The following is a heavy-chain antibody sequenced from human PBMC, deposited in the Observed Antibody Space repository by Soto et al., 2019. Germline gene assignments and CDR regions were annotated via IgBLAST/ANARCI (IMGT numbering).Heavy chain of an antibody. J-gene: IGHJ4*02. CDR1: GFTFSDYW. CDR2: IKLDGSDK. V-gene: IGHV3-7*01. Sequence: SGGSLRLSCAASGFTFSDYWMSWVRQAPGKGLEWVANIKLDGSDKNYVDSVKGRFTISRDNGKNSLYLQMNSLRAEDTAVYYCARGGGNSDYWGQGTLVTVSS. D-gene: IGHD2-21*02. CDR3: ARGGGNSDY.